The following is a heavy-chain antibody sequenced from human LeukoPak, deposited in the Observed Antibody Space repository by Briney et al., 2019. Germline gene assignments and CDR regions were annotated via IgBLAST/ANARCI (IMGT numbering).Heavy chain of an antibody. CDR2: IDISGGST. CDR1: GFTFISLA. CDR3: ANEVRPNDY. D-gene: IGHD1-1*01. J-gene: IGHJ4*02. Sequence: GGSLRLSCPAFGFTFISLACCWAGQAPGRGLEWVSSIDISGGSTYYADSVQGRFTISRDNSKNTLYLEMNSLRAEDTALYYCANEVRPNDYWGQGTLVTVSS. V-gene: IGHV3-23*01.